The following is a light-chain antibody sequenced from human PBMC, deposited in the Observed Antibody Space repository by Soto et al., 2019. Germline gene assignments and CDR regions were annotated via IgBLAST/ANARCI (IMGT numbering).Light chain of an antibody. CDR1: SSDVGGYNY. CDR2: EVS. CDR3: SSYTSSSSLYV. J-gene: IGLJ1*01. V-gene: IGLV2-14*01. Sequence: QSVLTQPASVSGSPGQSITISCTGTSSDVGGYNYVSWYQQHPGTAPKLMIYEVSNRPSGLSNRFSGSKSGNTASLAISGLPAEDEADYYCSSYTSSSSLYVFGTGTKVTVL.